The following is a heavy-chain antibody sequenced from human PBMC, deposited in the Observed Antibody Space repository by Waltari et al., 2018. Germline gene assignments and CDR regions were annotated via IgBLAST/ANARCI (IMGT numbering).Heavy chain of an antibody. CDR1: RFIFDDYA. CDR2: ISGDCDNT. V-gene: IGHV3-43*02. Sequence: EVQLVGSGVGGVQPGGSLGRSCAASRFIFDDYAMFRVRQAPGKGLEWVSLISGDCDNTYYADSVKGRLTISRDNSKNSLFLQMNSLRTEDTALYYCATDLLRETFDSWGQGTLVTVSS. J-gene: IGHJ4*02. CDR3: ATDLLRETFDS. D-gene: IGHD4-17*01.